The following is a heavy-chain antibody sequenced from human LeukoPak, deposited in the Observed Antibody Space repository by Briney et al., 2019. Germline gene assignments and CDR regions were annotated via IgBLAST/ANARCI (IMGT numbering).Heavy chain of an antibody. J-gene: IGHJ6*03. CDR1: SGSISSYY. CDR3: AGGYIYGSTYYYMDV. CDR2: IYYSGST. V-gene: IGHV4-59*01. D-gene: IGHD5-18*01. Sequence: SETLSLTCTVSSGSISSYYWSWIRQPPGKGLEWIGYIYYSGSTNYNPSLKSRVTISVDTSKNQFSLKLSSVTAADTAVYYCAGGYIYGSTYYYMDVWGKGTTVTISS.